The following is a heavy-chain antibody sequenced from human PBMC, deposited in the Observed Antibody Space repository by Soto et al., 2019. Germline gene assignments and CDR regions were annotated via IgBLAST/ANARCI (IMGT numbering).Heavy chain of an antibody. V-gene: IGHV4-31*03. CDR3: ARQGFGELHGLVDV. CDR2: IYYNGYT. J-gene: IGHJ6*02. Sequence: PSETLSLTCTVSGGSISSGGYYWSWIRQHPGKGLEWIGYIYYNGYTSYKPSLKSRVTISVDTSKNQFSLNLSSVTAADTALYYCARQGFGELHGLVDVWGQGTTVTVSS. CDR1: GGSISSGGYY. D-gene: IGHD3-10*01.